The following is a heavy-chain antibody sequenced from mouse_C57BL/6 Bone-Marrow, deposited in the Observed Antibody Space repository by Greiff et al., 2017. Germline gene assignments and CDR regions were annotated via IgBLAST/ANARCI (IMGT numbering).Heavy chain of an antibody. D-gene: IGHD1-1*01. V-gene: IGHV1-80*01. CDR1: GYAFSSYW. CDR2: IYPGDGDT. Sequence: VQLQQSGAELVKPGASVKISCKASGYAFSSYWMNWVKQRAGKGLEWIGQIYPGDGDTNYNGKFTGKATLTADKATSTAYMQLSSLTSEDSAVFFCARSRSQLRDYAMGYWCQGASVTVSS. CDR3: ARSRSQLRDYAMGY. J-gene: IGHJ4*01.